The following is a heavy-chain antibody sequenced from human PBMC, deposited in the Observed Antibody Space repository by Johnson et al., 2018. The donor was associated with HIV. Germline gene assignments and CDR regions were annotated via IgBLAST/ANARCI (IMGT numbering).Heavy chain of an antibody. D-gene: IGHD6-13*01. CDR1: GFTVSSDY. CDR3: ASRGREIVAAGILGAFDI. Sequence: VQLVESGGGLIQPGGSLRLSCAVSGFTVSSDYMSWVRQATGKGLEWVSGIGTAGDTYYADSVKGRFTISRDNSKNSLYLKMNSLRAEDTAVYYCASRGREIVAAGILGAFDIWGQGTMVTVSS. V-gene: IGHV3-53*01. CDR2: IGTAGDT. J-gene: IGHJ3*02.